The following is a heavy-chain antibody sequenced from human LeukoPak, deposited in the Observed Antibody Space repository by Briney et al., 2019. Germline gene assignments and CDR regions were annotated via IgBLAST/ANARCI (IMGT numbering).Heavy chain of an antibody. CDR2: IDTKGTRT. D-gene: IGHD5-12*01. CDR3: VKEVVATIPPL. CDR1: GFTLSNCA. V-gene: IGHV3-23*01. J-gene: IGHJ4*02. Sequence: GGSLRLSCAASGFTLSNCAMTWVRQAPGKGLEWVSGIDTKGTRTYYADSLKGRFTISRDNSKNTLFLQMNSLRAEDTAVYYCVKEVVATIPPLWGQGTLVTVSS.